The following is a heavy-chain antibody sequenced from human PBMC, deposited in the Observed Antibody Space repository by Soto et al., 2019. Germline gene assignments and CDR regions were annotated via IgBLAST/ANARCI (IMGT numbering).Heavy chain of an antibody. CDR2: INTSGTTT. CDR1: GYTFTSFY. V-gene: IGHV1-46*01. Sequence: QVQLVQSGAEVKKPGASVKVSCKASGYTFTSFYMHWVRQAPGQGLEWMGIINTSGTTTDYAQKFQGRVTMTRDTSTSTHYMERSSLTSEDTAVYYCAKPPIARHYYYGMEVWGQGTAVTVSS. J-gene: IGHJ6*02. CDR3: AKPPIARHYYYGMEV.